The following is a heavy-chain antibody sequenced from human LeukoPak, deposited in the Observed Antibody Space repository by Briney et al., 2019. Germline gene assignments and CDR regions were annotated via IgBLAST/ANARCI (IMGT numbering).Heavy chain of an antibody. Sequence: GGSLRLSCAASGFTVSNKYMSWVRQAPGKGLEWVSTSGISGGTYYSDSVKGRFTISRDKSKNTLYLQMNSLGAEDTALYYCAKRSSSTTYYFDNWGQGTLVTVSS. V-gene: IGHV3-53*01. CDR2: SGISGGT. J-gene: IGHJ4*02. CDR3: AKRSSSTTYYFDN. CDR1: GFTVSNKY. D-gene: IGHD1-1*01.